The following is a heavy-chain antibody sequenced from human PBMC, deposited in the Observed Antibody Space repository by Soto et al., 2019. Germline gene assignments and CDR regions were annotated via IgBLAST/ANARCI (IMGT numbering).Heavy chain of an antibody. Sequence: QVQLVESGGGVVQPGRCLRLSCAASGFTFSSYGMHWVRQAPGKGLEWVAVIWYDGSNKYYADSVKGRFTISRDNSKNTLYLQMNSLRAEDTAVYYCARGSNYGDYHWFDPWGQGTLVTVSS. CDR2: IWYDGSNK. D-gene: IGHD4-17*01. CDR3: ARGSNYGDYHWFDP. J-gene: IGHJ5*02. CDR1: GFTFSSYG. V-gene: IGHV3-33*01.